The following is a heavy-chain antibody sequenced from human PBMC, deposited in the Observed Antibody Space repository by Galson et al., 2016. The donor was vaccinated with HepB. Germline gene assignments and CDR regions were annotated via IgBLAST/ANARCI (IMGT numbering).Heavy chain of an antibody. Sequence: SLRLSCAASGLSFSDYGMHWVRQAPGKGLEWVAMIWYDGSYNHFADSAKGRFTISRDNSKKTVSLQMNNLRVEDTAVYYCARDHSSYKGNWFDPWGQGTLVTVSS. CDR3: ARDHSSYKGNWFDP. CDR2: IWYDGSYN. CDR1: GLSFSDYG. V-gene: IGHV3-33*01. D-gene: IGHD5-12*01. J-gene: IGHJ5*02.